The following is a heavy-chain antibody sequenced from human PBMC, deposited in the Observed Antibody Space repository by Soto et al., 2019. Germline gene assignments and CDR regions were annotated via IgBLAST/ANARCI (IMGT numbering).Heavy chain of an antibody. Sequence: SETLSLTCAVYGGSFSGYYWSWIRQPPGKGLEWIGEINHSGSTNYNPSLKSRVNISVDTSENQFSLKLSSVTAADTAVYYCARSLGKTYYYDSSRPSWGQGTLVTVSS. CDR2: INHSGST. V-gene: IGHV4-34*01. CDR1: GGSFSGYY. J-gene: IGHJ4*02. D-gene: IGHD3-22*01. CDR3: ARSLGKTYYYDSSRPS.